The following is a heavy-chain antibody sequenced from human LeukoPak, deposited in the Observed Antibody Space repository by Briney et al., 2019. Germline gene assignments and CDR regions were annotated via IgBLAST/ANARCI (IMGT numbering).Heavy chain of an antibody. CDR3: ARDHGPTYYYDSSGRPLGDY. D-gene: IGHD3-22*01. J-gene: IGHJ4*02. CDR1: GYTFTGYY. CDR2: INPNSGGT. V-gene: IGHV1-2*02. Sequence: ASVKVSCKASGYTFTGYYMRWVRQAPGQGLEWMGWINPNSGGTNYAQKFQGRVTMTRDTSISTAYMELSRLRSDDTAVYYCARDHGPTYYYDSSGRPLGDYWGQGTLVTVSS.